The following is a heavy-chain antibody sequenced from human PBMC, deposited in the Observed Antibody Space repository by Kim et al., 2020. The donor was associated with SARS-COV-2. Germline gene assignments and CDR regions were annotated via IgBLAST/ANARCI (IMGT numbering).Heavy chain of an antibody. V-gene: IGHV3-21*01. CDR2: MGSSGTYI. D-gene: IGHD5-12*01. Sequence: GGSLRLSCEGTGFTLSSHIMNWVRQAPGKGLEWVSCMGSSGTYIYYADSVKGRFTMSRDSAKNSVYLQMNSLRAEDTAVYYCVRDRGSGDLWLQYYYHG. CDR1: GFTLSSHI. CDR3: VRDRGSGDLWLQYYYHG. J-gene: IGHJ6*01.